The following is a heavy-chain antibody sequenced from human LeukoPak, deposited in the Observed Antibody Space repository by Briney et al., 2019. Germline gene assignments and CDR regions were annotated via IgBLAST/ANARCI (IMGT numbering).Heavy chain of an antibody. CDR3: AQDLSYIGLDN. D-gene: IGHD2-15*01. CDR1: GFTLSSYA. J-gene: IGHJ4*02. Sequence: PGGSLRLSSAASGFTLSSYAMNWVRQAPGKGLEWVSAFSASGSTYYADSVKGRFTVSRDNSENMLYLQMNSLRAEDTAVYYCAQDLSYIGLDNWGQGTLVTVSS. CDR2: FSASGST. V-gene: IGHV3-23*01.